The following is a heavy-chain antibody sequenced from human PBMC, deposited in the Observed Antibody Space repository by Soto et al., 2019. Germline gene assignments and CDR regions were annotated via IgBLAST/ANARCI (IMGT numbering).Heavy chain of an antibody. V-gene: IGHV4-31*02. CDR2: IYYSGST. CDR3: ASMVYGDSPDEYFQH. Sequence: PSLTCTVSGGSISSGGYYWSWIRQHPGKGLEWIGYIYYSGSTYYNPSLKSRVTISVDTSKNQFSLKLSSVTAADTAVYYCASMVYGDSPDEYFQHWGQGTLVTVSS. D-gene: IGHD4-17*01. J-gene: IGHJ1*01. CDR1: GGSISSGGYY.